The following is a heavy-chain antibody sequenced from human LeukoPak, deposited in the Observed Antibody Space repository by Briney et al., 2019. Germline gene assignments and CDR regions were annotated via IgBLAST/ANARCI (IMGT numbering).Heavy chain of an antibody. Sequence: SETLSLTCTVSGGSISSSSYYWGWIRQPPGKGLEWIGSIYYSGSTYYNPSLKSRVAISVDTSKNQFSLKLSSVTAADTAVYYCARESLVRGATNWFDPWGLGTLVTVSS. V-gene: IGHV4-39*07. J-gene: IGHJ5*02. D-gene: IGHD3-10*01. CDR1: GGSISSSSYY. CDR3: ARESLVRGATNWFDP. CDR2: IYYSGST.